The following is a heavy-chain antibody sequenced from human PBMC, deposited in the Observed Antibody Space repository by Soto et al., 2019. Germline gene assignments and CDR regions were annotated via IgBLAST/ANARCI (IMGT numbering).Heavy chain of an antibody. Sequence: QVQLQQWGAGLLKPSETLSLTCAVYGGSFSGYYWSWIRQPPGKGLEWIGEINHSGSTNYKPSLKSRVTISVDTSKNQFSLKLSSVTAADTAVYYCARGPRGYYYDSSGYLDYWGQGTLVTVSS. CDR3: ARGPRGYYYDSSGYLDY. CDR2: INHSGST. V-gene: IGHV4-34*01. CDR1: GGSFSGYY. D-gene: IGHD3-22*01. J-gene: IGHJ4*02.